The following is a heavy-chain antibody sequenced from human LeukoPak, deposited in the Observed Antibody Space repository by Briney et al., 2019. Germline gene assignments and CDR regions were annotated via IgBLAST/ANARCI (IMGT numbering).Heavy chain of an antibody. CDR2: IYPGDSDT. D-gene: IGHD4-23*01. V-gene: IGHV5-51*01. CDR1: GYSFTSYW. Sequence: GESLKISCKGSGYSFTSYWIGWVRQMPGKGLEWMRIIYPGDSDTRYSPSFQGQVTISADKSISTAYLQWSSLKASDTAMYYCARQGPTTVVTPDWFDPWGQGTLVTVSS. CDR3: ARQGPTTVVTPDWFDP. J-gene: IGHJ5*02.